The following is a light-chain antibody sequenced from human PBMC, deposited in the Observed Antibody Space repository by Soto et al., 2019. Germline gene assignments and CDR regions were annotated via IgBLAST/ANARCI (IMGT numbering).Light chain of an antibody. CDR1: QSISSW. CDR2: DAS. Sequence: DIQMTQSPSTLSASVGDRVTITCRASQSISSWLAWYQQKPGKAPKLLIYDASSLESGVPSRFSGSGSGTEFTLIFSSLQPDDFATYYCQQYNSYSVTFGLGTKVDIK. V-gene: IGKV1-5*01. CDR3: QQYNSYSVT. J-gene: IGKJ1*01.